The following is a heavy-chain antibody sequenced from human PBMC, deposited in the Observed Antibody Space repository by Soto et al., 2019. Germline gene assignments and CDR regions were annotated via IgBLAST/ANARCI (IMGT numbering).Heavy chain of an antibody. J-gene: IGHJ6*02. CDR3: ARLAYCASNTCYYYYGLDV. Sequence: GESLKISCKGSGYTFTNSWIGWVRQMPGKGLEWMGIIYPGDSNIRYSPSFQGQVTISADMSTSTAYLQWSSLKASDTAMYYCARLAYCASNTCYYYYGLDVWGQRTTVTVSS. CDR2: IYPGDSNI. V-gene: IGHV5-51*01. D-gene: IGHD2-2*01. CDR1: GYTFTNSW.